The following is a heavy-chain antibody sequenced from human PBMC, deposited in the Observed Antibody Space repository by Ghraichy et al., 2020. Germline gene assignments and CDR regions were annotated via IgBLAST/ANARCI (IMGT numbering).Heavy chain of an antibody. CDR3: AIEAVAGNYFDC. J-gene: IGHJ4*01. D-gene: IGHD6-19*01. CDR1: GFSFSDYY. CDR2: ISSSGYTV. Sequence: GGSLRLSCAASGFSFSDYYMSWIRQAPGKGLEWVSYISSSGYTVYYADSVKGRFTISRNNTKNSLYLQMNSLRAEDTAGYYCAIEAVAGNYFDCGGHGTLVTVSS. V-gene: IGHV3-11*01.